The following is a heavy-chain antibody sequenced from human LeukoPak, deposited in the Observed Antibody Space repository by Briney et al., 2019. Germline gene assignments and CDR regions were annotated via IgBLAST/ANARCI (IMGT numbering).Heavy chain of an antibody. CDR3: AKDQGRYSYGHCYYGMDV. Sequence: GGSLRLPCAASGFTFSSYGMHWVRQAPGKGLEWVAFIRYDGSNKYYADSVKGRFTISRDNSKNTLYLQMNSLRAEDTAVYYCAKDQGRYSYGHCYYGMDVWGQGTTVTVSS. CDR1: GFTFSSYG. J-gene: IGHJ6*02. D-gene: IGHD5-18*01. V-gene: IGHV3-30*02. CDR2: IRYDGSNK.